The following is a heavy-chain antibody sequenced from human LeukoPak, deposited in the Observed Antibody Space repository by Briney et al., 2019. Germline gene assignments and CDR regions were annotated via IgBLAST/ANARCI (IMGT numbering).Heavy chain of an antibody. CDR1: GYIFTGYY. D-gene: IGHD2-2*01. CDR3: ARGRSIAVVPADISFSDY. J-gene: IGHJ4*02. CDR2: INPNSGDT. V-gene: IGHV1-2*02. Sequence: GASVKVSCRASGYIFTGYYMHWVRQAPGQGLEGMGWINPNSGDTNFAQKFQGRVTMTRDTSISTAYMELSRLRSDDTAVYYCARGRSIAVVPADISFSDYWGQGTLVTVSS.